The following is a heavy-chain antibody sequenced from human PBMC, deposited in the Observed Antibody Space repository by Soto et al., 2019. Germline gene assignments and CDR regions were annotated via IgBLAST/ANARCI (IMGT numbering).Heavy chain of an antibody. J-gene: IGHJ6*02. CDR2: ISYDGSNK. CDR3: AKVGPYYDSPRTYFYYYGRDV. D-gene: IGHD3-9*01. V-gene: IGHV3-30*18. CDR1: GFTFSSYG. Sequence: QVQLVESGGGVVQPGRSLRLSCAASGFTFSSYGMHWVRQAPGKGLEWVAVISYDGSNKYYADSVKGRFTISRDNSKNTLYLQMNRLRAEDTAVYYCAKVGPYYDSPRTYFYYYGRDVWGQGTTVTVSS.